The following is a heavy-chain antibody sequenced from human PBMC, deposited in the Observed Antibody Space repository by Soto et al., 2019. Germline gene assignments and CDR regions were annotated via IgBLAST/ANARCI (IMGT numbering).Heavy chain of an antibody. D-gene: IGHD3-10*01. CDR1: GGSISSGGYS. CDR3: ARARGWFGELNWFDP. J-gene: IGHJ5*02. V-gene: IGHV4-30-2*01. CDR2: IYHSGST. Sequence: QLQLQESGSGLVKPSQTLSLTCAVSGGSISSGGYSWSWIRQPPGKGLEWIGYIYHSGSTYYNPSLKSRVTISVDRSKNQFSLKLSSVTAADTAVYYCARARGWFGELNWFDPWGQGTLVTVSS.